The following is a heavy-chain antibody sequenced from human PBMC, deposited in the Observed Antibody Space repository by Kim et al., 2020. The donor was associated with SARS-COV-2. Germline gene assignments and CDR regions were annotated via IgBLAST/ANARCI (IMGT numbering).Heavy chain of an antibody. Sequence: GGSLRLSCSASGFTFSSYDMHWVRQGIGKGREWVSAIDSAGDTFYPSSVKGRFTISRENAKNSFYLQMNNLSVGDTAVYYCVRGAVAGTYGMDVWGQGTT. V-gene: IGHV3-13*01. CDR1: GFTFSSYD. CDR2: IDSAGDT. D-gene: IGHD6-19*01. J-gene: IGHJ6*02. CDR3: VRGAVAGTYGMDV.